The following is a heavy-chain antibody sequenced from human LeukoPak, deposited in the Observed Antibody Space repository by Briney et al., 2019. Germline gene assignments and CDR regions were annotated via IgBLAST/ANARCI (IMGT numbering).Heavy chain of an antibody. Sequence: TSETLSLTCTVSGGSISSGSYYWSWIRQPAGKGLEWIGRIYTSGSTNYNPSLKSRVTISVDTSKNQFSLKLSSVTAADTAVYYCARDRAGERWLQEYAFDIWGQGTMVTVSS. J-gene: IGHJ3*02. CDR2: IYTSGST. D-gene: IGHD5-24*01. CDR1: GGSISSGSYY. V-gene: IGHV4-61*02. CDR3: ARDRAGERWLQEYAFDI.